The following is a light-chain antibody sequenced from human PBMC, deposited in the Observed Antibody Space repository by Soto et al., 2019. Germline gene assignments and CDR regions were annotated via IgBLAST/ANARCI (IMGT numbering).Light chain of an antibody. Sequence: DIQMTQSPSTLSAFVGDRVAITCRASQNISPWLAWYQQKPGKAPKILIFEGSNLDTGVPSRFSGSGSGTDFTLTISSRQPDDFATYYCQQYSVYPYTFGQGTKLDIK. CDR3: QQYSVYPYT. V-gene: IGKV1-5*03. CDR1: QNISPW. J-gene: IGKJ2*01. CDR2: EGS.